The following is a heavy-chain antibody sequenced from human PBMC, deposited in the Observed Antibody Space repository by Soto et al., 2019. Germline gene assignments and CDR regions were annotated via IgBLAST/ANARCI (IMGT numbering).Heavy chain of an antibody. CDR3: AKRLTSGDEGF. D-gene: IGHD2-21*02. J-gene: IGHJ4*02. V-gene: IGHV3-23*01. CDR2: ISAGGVAT. Sequence: EVQLLESGGDLVQAGGSLRLSCAASGFTFSDFVMMWVRQAPGQGPECVSAISAGGVATYYADSVMGRFTISRDNSRNTLYLQMNSLRGEDTAVYYCAKRLTSGDEGFWGRGTLVTVSS. CDR1: GFTFSDFV.